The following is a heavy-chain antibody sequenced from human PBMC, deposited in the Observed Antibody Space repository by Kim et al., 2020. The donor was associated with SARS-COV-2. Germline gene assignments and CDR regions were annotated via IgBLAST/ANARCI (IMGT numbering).Heavy chain of an antibody. CDR1: GFTFSSYG. J-gene: IGHJ6*02. Sequence: GGSLRLSCAASGFTFSSYGMHWVRQAPGKGLEWVAVIWYDGSNKYYADSVKGRFTISRDNSKNTLYLQMNSLRAEDTAVYYCARDRVTMVRGVISYYYYGMDVWGQGTTVTVSS. D-gene: IGHD3-10*01. CDR3: ARDRVTMVRGVISYYYYGMDV. CDR2: IWYDGSNK. V-gene: IGHV3-33*01.